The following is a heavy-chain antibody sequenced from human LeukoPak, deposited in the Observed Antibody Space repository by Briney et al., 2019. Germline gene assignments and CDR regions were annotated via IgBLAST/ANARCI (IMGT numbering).Heavy chain of an antibody. J-gene: IGHJ4*02. V-gene: IGHV1-18*01. CDR3: AXAMIVVPRPLDY. Sequence: ASVKVSCKASGYTFTSYGISWVRQAPGQGLEWMGWISAYNANTNYAQKLQGRVTMTTDTSTSTAYMELRSLRSDDTALYYCAXAMIVVPRPLDYWGQGTLVTVSS. D-gene: IGHD3-22*01. CDR2: ISAYNANT. CDR1: GYTFTSYG.